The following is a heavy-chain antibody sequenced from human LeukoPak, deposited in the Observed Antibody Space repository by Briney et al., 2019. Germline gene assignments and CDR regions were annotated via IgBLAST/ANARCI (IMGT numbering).Heavy chain of an antibody. CDR3: ARETGDSPYYFDY. CDR1: GGSISSGGYY. D-gene: IGHD7-27*01. CDR2: IYYSGST. J-gene: IGHJ4*02. V-gene: IGHV4-39*07. Sequence: SETLSLTCTVSGGSISSGGYYWGWIRPPPGKGLEWIGSIYYSGSTYYNPSLKSRVTISVDTSKNQFSLKLSSVTAADTAVYYCARETGDSPYYFDYWGQGTLVTVSS.